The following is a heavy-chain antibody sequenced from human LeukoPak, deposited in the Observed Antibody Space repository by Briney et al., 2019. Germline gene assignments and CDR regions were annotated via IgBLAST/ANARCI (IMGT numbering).Heavy chain of an antibody. CDR2: IYYTGRT. J-gene: IGHJ4*02. D-gene: IGHD5-18*01. V-gene: IGHV4-31*03. Sequence: KPSQTLSLTCTVSGGSISSGGYYWNWIRQHPTEGLEWIGHIYYTGRTTYNPSVKSRVTISADTSKNQFSQMLNSVTAADTAVYFCASAPLGNSFGYMAYWGQGALVTVSS. CDR3: ASAPLGNSFGYMAY. CDR1: GGSISSGGYY.